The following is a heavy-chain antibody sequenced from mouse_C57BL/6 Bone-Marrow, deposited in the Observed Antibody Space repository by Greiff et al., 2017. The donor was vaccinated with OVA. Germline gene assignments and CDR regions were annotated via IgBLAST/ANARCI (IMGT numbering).Heavy chain of an antibody. Sequence: VQLPQPGSELVKPGASVNLSCQASGYPFTSYWLHLLKQRPGRGLEWLGRIDPNSGGTKYNEKFKSKATLTVDKPSSTAYMQLSSLAAEDSAVYYCARSLITTVVAPVDYWGQGTTLTVSS. CDR1: GYPFTSYW. V-gene: IGHV1-72*01. CDR2: IDPNSGGT. J-gene: IGHJ2*01. D-gene: IGHD1-1*01. CDR3: ARSLITTVVAPVDY.